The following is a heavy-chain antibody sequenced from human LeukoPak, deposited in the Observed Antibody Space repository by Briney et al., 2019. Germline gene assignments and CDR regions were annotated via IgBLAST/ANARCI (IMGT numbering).Heavy chain of an antibody. V-gene: IGHV3-23*01. D-gene: IGHD3-22*01. J-gene: IGHJ4*02. CDR2: ISGSGGST. Sequence: PGGSLRLSCAASGFTFSGYAMSWVRQAPGKGLEWVSAISGSGGSTYYADPVKGRFTISRDNSKNTLYLQMNSLRAEDTAVYYCAKDPPRYYDSSGYFDYWGQGTLVTVSS. CDR3: AKDPPRYYDSSGYFDY. CDR1: GFTFSGYA.